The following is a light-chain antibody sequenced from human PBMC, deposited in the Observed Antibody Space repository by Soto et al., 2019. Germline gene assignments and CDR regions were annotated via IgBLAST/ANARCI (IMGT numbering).Light chain of an antibody. V-gene: IGLV1-40*01. Sequence: QSVLTRPPSVSGAPGQRVTISCTGGSSNIGADYEVHWYQQLPGTAPKLLIYGNTNRPSGVPDRFSGSKSGSSASLAITRLQAEDEAEYYCQSYDSTLKGCVFGTGTKVTVL. CDR1: SSNIGADYE. CDR3: QSYDSTLKGCV. J-gene: IGLJ1*01. CDR2: GNT.